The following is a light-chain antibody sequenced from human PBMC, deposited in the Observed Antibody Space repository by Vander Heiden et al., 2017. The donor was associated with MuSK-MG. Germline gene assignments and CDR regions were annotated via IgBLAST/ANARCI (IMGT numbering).Light chain of an antibody. CDR1: ISNIGSNY. CDR2: RND. Sequence: QSVLTQPTSASGTPGQRVTIPCSGSISNIGSNYVYWYQQFPGTAPKLLIYRNDQRPSGVPDRFSGSKSGTSASLAISGLWSEDEADYYCAAWDGGLSGPVFGGGTKLTVL. J-gene: IGLJ2*01. V-gene: IGLV1-47*03. CDR3: AAWDGGLSGPV.